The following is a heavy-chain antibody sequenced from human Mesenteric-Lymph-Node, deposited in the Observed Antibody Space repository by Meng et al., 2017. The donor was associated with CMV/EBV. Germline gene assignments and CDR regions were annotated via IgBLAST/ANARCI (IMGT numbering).Heavy chain of an antibody. D-gene: IGHD2-21*01. CDR3: AKDPNYYCGNINCYPGWFDS. CDR1: GFPFSAFG. V-gene: IGHV3-30*02. CDR2: IRYDGTDE. Sequence: GESLKISCTASGFPFSAFGMHWVRQAPGKGLEWVAFIRYDGTDEYYADSVRGRFTISRDNSKRTLFLQMNSLRAEDTALYYCAKDPNYYCGNINCYPGWFDSWGQGALVTVSS. J-gene: IGHJ5*01.